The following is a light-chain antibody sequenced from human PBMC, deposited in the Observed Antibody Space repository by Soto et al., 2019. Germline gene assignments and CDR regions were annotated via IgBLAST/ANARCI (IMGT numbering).Light chain of an antibody. J-gene: IGLJ1*01. CDR2: GNS. CDR3: QSYDGSLSGSV. Sequence: QSVLTQPPSVSGAPGQRVTISCTGSRSNIGAGYDVQWYQQLPGTAPKLLIYGNSNRPSGVPDRFSGSQSGASASLAITGLQADDEADYYCQSYDGSLSGSVFGTGTKLTVL. V-gene: IGLV1-40*01. CDR1: RSNIGAGYD.